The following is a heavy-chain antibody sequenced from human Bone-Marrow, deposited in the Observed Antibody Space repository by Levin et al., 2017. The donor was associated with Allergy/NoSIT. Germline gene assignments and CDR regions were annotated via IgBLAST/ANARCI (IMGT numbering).Heavy chain of an antibody. CDR3: ARTLYSFGHIDH. V-gene: IGHV5-51*01. CDR1: GYTFSAYW. Sequence: GGSLRLSCQTSGYTFSAYWIAWVRQMPGVGLEWVGIVNPDESYSRYSPPFQDRVTISVDRSTRTAYLQWSSLKASDTAIYYCARTLYSFGHIDHWGPGTLVTVSS. D-gene: IGHD5-18*01. J-gene: IGHJ4*02. CDR2: VNPDESYS.